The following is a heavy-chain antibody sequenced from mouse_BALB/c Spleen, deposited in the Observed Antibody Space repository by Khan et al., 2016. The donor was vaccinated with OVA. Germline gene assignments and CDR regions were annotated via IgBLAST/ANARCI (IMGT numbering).Heavy chain of an antibody. CDR2: ISYSGST. D-gene: IGHD1-2*01. J-gene: IGHJ2*01. V-gene: IGHV3-2*02. CDR1: GYSITSGYG. Sequence: EVQLQESGPGLVKPSQSLSLTCTVTGYSITSGYGWNWIRQFPGNKLEWMVYISYSGSTNYNPSLNSRISITRDTSKNQFFLQLNSVTTEDTATYYCARTARIKYWGQGTTLTVSS. CDR3: ARTARIKY.